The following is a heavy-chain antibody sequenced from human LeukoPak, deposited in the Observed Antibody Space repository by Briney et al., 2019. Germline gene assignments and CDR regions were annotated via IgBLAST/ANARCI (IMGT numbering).Heavy chain of an antibody. Sequence: QTLSLTCAISGDSVSGNSAAWNWIRQSPSRGLEWLGRTYYRSKWHNDYAISVKSRITINPDTSKNQFSLQLNSVTPEDTAVYYCARSGDDSSGSFDYWGQGTLVTVSS. CDR3: ARSGDDSSGSFDY. J-gene: IGHJ4*02. D-gene: IGHD3-22*01. V-gene: IGHV6-1*01. CDR1: GDSVSGNSAA. CDR2: TYYRSKWHN.